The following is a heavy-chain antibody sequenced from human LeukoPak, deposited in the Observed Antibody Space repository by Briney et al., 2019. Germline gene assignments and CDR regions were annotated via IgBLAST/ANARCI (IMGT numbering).Heavy chain of an antibody. CDR2: ISSSGSII. V-gene: IGHV3-48*03. J-gene: IGHJ3*02. D-gene: IGHD6-19*01. CDR3: AREYRAVAARYWAFDI. Sequence: GGSLRLSCAASEFTFSLYEMNWVRQAPGKGLEWVSYISSSGSIIYYADSVKGRFTISRDNAKNSLYLQMNSLRAEDTAVYYCAREYRAVAARYWAFDIWGQGTMVTVSS. CDR1: EFTFSLYE.